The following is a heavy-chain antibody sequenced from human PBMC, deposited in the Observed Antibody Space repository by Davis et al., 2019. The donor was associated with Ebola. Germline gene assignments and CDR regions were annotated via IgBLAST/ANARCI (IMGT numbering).Heavy chain of an antibody. J-gene: IGHJ6*02. CDR2: MNPNSGNT. CDR3: ASFRVVGATGPGDYYYGMDV. Sequence: ASVKVSCKASGYTFTSYYMHWVRQAPGQGLEWMGWMNPNSGNTGYAQKFQGRVTMTRNTSISTAYMELSSLRSEDTAVYYCASFRVVGATGPGDYYYGMDVWGQGTTVTVSS. V-gene: IGHV1-8*02. CDR1: GYTFTSYY. D-gene: IGHD1-26*01.